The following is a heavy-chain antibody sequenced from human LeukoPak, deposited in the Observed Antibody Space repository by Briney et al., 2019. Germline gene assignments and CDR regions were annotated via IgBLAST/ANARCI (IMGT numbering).Heavy chain of an antibody. J-gene: IGHJ4*02. Sequence: ASVTVSYKDSLYTFTSYAMHWVRQAPGQSLERMGWINAGNGNTKYSQKFQGRVTITRDTSASTAYMELSSLRSEDTAVYYCARGHVLLWFGELDYWGQGTLVTVSS. CDR1: LYTFTSYA. CDR3: ARGHVLLWFGELDY. D-gene: IGHD3-10*01. CDR2: INAGNGNT. V-gene: IGHV1-3*01.